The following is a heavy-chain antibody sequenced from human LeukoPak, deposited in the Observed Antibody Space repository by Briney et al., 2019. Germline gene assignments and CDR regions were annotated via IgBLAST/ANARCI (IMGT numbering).Heavy chain of an antibody. CDR2: ISYDGSNK. CDR3: ARDYQQLGYFDY. J-gene: IGHJ4*02. V-gene: IGHV3-30-3*01. CDR1: GFMFSSYW. D-gene: IGHD6-13*01. Sequence: PGGSLRLSCAASGFMFSSYWMTWVRQAPGKGLEWVAVISYDGSNKYYSDSVKGRFTISRDNSKNTLYLQMNSLRAEDTAVYYCARDYQQLGYFDYWGQGTLVTVSS.